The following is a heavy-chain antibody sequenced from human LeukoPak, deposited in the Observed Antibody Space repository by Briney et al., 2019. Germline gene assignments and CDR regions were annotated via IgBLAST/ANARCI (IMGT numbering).Heavy chain of an antibody. CDR1: GGSVSPYY. D-gene: IGHD5-24*01. J-gene: IGHJ4*02. CDR3: ARGSSDNAYKYAY. Sequence: SQTLSLTCTVSGGSVSPYYWNWIRQPPGKRLEWIGHIYYSGGPAYNPSLKSRVTMSVDTSKNQLSLRVSSVTAADTAVYYCARGSSDNAYKYAYWGQGALVTVSS. V-gene: IGHV4-59*08. CDR2: IYYSGGP.